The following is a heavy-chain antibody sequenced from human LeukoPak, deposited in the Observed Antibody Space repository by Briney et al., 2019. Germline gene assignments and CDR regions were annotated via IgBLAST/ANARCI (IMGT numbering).Heavy chain of an antibody. J-gene: IGHJ4*02. V-gene: IGHV3-21*04. Sequence: GGSLRLSCAASGLSFLSYSMNWVRQAPGKGLEWVSSISSSSSYIYYADSVKGRFTISRDNAKNSLYLQMNSLRAEDTAVYYCARDGTAVGINYDYWGQGTLVTVSS. CDR2: ISSSSSYI. CDR1: GLSFLSYS. CDR3: ARDGTAVGINYDY. D-gene: IGHD6-13*01.